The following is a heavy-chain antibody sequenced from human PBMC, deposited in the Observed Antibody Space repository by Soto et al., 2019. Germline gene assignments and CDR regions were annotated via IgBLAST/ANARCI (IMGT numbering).Heavy chain of an antibody. CDR3: ARDYADKNWFDP. J-gene: IGHJ5*02. Sequence: KVSCKAAGCTFSSYAISWVRQAPGQGLQWMGGIIPIFGTANYAQKFQGRVTITADKSTSTAYMELSSLRSEDTAVYYCARDYADKNWFDPWGQGTLVTVSS. CDR1: GCTFSSYA. CDR2: IIPIFGTA. V-gene: IGHV1-69*06. D-gene: IGHD3-9*01.